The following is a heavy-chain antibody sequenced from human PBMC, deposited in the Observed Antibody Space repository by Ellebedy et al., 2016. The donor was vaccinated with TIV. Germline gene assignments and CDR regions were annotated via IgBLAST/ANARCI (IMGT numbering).Heavy chain of an antibody. J-gene: IGHJ1*01. Sequence: ASVKVSXKASGYTLSNYGISWVRHGPGQGLEWMGWVNTHKGNINYAPKFRGRVTMTIDTSTSTVYMELRSLASDDTAVYYCTRDDRFSGTWYSAYFQYWGQGTLVTVSS. CDR1: GYTLSNYG. D-gene: IGHD1-26*01. CDR3: TRDDRFSGTWYSAYFQY. CDR2: VNTHKGNI. V-gene: IGHV1-18*01.